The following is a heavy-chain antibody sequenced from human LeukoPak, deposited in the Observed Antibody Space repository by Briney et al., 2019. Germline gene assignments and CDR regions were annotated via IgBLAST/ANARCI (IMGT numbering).Heavy chain of an antibody. D-gene: IGHD1-26*01. CDR2: IIPIFGTA. CDR3: ARPRYSGSYFLDY. J-gene: IGHJ4*02. CDR1: GGTFSSYA. Sequence: SVKVSCKASGGTFSSYAISWVRQAPGRGLEWMGGIIPIFGTANYAQKFQGRVTITTDESTSTAYMELSSLRSEDTAVYYCARPRYSGSYFLDYWGQGTLVTVSS. V-gene: IGHV1-69*05.